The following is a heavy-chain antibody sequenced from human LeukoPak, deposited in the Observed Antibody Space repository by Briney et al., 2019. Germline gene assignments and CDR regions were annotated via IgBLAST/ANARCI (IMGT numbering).Heavy chain of an antibody. CDR2: INHSGTT. Sequence: TTSETLSLTCAVYGGSFSDYYWNWIRQPPGKGLEWIGEINHSGTTNYNPSLKSRVTISVDTSKNQFSLRLSSVTPADTAVYYCARGLRLPSRSTPAVPHVWGKGTTVTVSA. D-gene: IGHD2/OR15-2a*01. CDR3: ARGLRLPSRSTPAVPHV. J-gene: IGHJ6*04. CDR1: GGSFSDYY. V-gene: IGHV4-34*01.